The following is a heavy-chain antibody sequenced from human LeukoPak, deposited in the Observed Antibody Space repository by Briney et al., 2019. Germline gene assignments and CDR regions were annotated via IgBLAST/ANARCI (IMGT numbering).Heavy chain of an antibody. D-gene: IGHD1-26*01. V-gene: IGHV5-51*01. CDR2: IYPGDSGT. CDR3: ARGSGTYPFVDY. J-gene: IGHJ4*02. Sequence: GESLKISCKVSGYSFTNYWIGWVRQMPGKGQEWMGIIYPGDSGTRYIPSFQGQVTISADKSITTAYLQWSSLKASDTAMYYCARGSGTYPFVDYWGQGTLVTVSS. CDR1: GYSFTNYW.